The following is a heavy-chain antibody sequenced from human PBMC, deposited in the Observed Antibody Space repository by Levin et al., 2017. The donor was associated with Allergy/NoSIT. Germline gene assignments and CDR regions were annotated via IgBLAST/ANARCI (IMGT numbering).Heavy chain of an antibody. D-gene: IGHD1-20*01. V-gene: IGHV1-8*01. CDR2: MNTNVGHT. Sequence: GESLKISCKASGYTFTSYDINWVRQVTGQGLEWMGWMNTNVGHTGYARMFQGRVTMTRDTSTDTAYMELSSLRSEDTAIYYCARTLTGTHFYYGLDVWGQGTTVTVSS. CDR3: ARTLTGTHFYYGLDV. CDR1: GYTFTSYD. J-gene: IGHJ6*02.